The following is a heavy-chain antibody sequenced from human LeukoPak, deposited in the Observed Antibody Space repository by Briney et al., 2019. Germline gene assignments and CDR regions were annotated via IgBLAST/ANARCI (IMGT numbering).Heavy chain of an antibody. J-gene: IGHJ4*02. CDR1: GITFSDYS. CDR3: ARVQQYDKFDY. V-gene: IGHV3-21*04. CDR2: IGSSSTYI. D-gene: IGHD3-22*01. Sequence: GGSLRLSCAASGITFSDYSMNWVRQAPGKGLEWVSSIGSSSTYIYYADSLKGRFTISRDNTKNSLYLQMNSLRAEDTAFYYCARVQQYDKFDYWGQGTLVTVSS.